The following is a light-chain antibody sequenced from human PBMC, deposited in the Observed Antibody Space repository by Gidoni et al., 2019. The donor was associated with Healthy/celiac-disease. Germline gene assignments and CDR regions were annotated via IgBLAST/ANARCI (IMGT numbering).Light chain of an antibody. J-gene: IGKJ2*04. CDR2: KAS. Sequence: IQMTQSPSTLSASVGDRVTITCRASQSISSWLAWYQQKPGKAPKLLIYKASSLESGVPSRFSGSGSGTEFTLTISSLQPDDFATYYCQQYNSYCRFGQGTKLEIK. CDR3: QQYNSYCR. V-gene: IGKV1-5*03. CDR1: QSISSW.